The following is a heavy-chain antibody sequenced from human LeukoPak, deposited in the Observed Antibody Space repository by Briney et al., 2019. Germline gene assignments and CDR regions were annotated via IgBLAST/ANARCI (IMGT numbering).Heavy chain of an antibody. CDR2: IGSGSVST. J-gene: IGHJ4*02. CDR3: ARSPIAAAGHFDY. Sequence: GGSLRLSCTASGFTFSSYSLNWVRQAPGKGLEWVSSIGSGSVSTFYADSVRGRFTISRDDAKNTLYLQMNSLRAEDTAVYYCARSPIAAAGHFDYWGQGTLVTVSS. V-gene: IGHV3-21*01. CDR1: GFTFSSYS. D-gene: IGHD6-13*01.